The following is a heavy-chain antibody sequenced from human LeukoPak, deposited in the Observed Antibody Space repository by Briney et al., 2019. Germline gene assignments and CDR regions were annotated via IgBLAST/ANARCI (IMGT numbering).Heavy chain of an antibody. CDR2: IYTSGST. CDR1: GGSISSGSYY. CDR3: ARDQVSAYYYYYMDV. Sequence: PSETLSLTCTVSGGSISSGSYYWSWIRQPAGKGLEWIGRIYTSGSTNYNPSLKSRVTISVDTSKNQFSLKLSSVTAADTAVYYCARDQVSAYYYYYMDVWGKGTTVTISS. V-gene: IGHV4-61*02. J-gene: IGHJ6*03.